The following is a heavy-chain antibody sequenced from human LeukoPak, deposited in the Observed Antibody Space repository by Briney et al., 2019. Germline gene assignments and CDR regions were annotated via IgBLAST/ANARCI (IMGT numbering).Heavy chain of an antibody. CDR2: ISGSGGTT. Sequence: PGGSLRLSCAASGFTFSSYAMSWVRQAPGKGLEWVSAISGSGGTTSYADSVKGRFTSSRDISKNTLYLQMNSLRAEDTAIYYCAKSRVSSIYGSYDYWGQGTLVTASS. V-gene: IGHV3-23*01. J-gene: IGHJ4*02. CDR1: GFTFSSYA. D-gene: IGHD3-10*01. CDR3: AKSRVSSIYGSYDY.